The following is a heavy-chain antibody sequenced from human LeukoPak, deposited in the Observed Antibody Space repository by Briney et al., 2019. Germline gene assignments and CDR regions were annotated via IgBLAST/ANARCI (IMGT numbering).Heavy chain of an antibody. CDR1: GYTFTNYA. Sequence: ASVKVSCKASGYTFTNYAMHWVRQAPGQRLEWMGWINAGNGNTKYSQKFQGRVTITRDTSASTAYMELSSLRSEDTAVYYCARVKAATHYYYYGMDVWGQGTTVTVSS. J-gene: IGHJ6*02. V-gene: IGHV1-3*01. CDR3: ARVKAATHYYYYGMDV. CDR2: INAGNGNT. D-gene: IGHD6-13*01.